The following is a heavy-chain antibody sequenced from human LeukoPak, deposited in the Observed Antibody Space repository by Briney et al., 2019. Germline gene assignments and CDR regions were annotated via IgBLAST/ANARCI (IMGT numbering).Heavy chain of an antibody. Sequence: PGRSLRLSCAASGFTFSSYAMHWVRQAPGKGLEWVAVISYDESNKYYADSVKGRFTISRDNSKNTLYLQMNSLRAEDTAVYYCARAKQLGYFDYWGQGTLVTVSS. V-gene: IGHV3-30-3*01. J-gene: IGHJ4*02. CDR1: GFTFSSYA. CDR3: ARAKQLGYFDY. CDR2: ISYDESNK. D-gene: IGHD6-6*01.